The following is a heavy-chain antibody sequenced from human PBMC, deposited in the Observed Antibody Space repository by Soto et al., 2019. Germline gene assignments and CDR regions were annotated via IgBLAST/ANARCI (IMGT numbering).Heavy chain of an antibody. Sequence: PSETLSLTCTVSGGSISSYYWSWIRQPPGKGLEWIGYIHYSGSTNYNPSLKSRVTISVDTSKNQFSLKLSSVTAADTAVYYCARVWDDFWSGYVYPNWFDPWGQGTLVTVSS. D-gene: IGHD3-3*01. V-gene: IGHV4-59*01. CDR2: IHYSGST. CDR3: ARVWDDFWSGYVYPNWFDP. J-gene: IGHJ5*02. CDR1: GGSISSYY.